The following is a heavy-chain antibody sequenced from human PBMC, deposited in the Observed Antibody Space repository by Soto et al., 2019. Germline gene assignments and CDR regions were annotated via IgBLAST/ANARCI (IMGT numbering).Heavy chain of an antibody. D-gene: IGHD1-1*01. J-gene: IGHJ6*03. V-gene: IGHV3-23*01. CDR1: GFTFSSYA. CDR2: ISDTGGST. CDR3: AKGGTGSSVGRYMDV. Sequence: GGSLRLSCAASGFTFSSYAMSWVRQAPGKGLEWVSAISDTGGSTYHADSVKGRFTISRDNSKNTLYLLMNSLRAEDTAIYYCAKGGTGSSVGRYMDVWGNGPTITVSS.